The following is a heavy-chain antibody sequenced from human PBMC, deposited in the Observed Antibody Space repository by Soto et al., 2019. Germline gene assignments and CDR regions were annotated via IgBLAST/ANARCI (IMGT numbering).Heavy chain of an antibody. J-gene: IGHJ6*02. V-gene: IGHV3-7*01. Sequence: GGSLRLSCAASGFTFSDYWMTWVRQAPGKGLEWVANIKPDRSEGFYVDSVKGRFTISRDNARNSLYLQMNSLSAEDTAVYYCARYYLRIFGDNFYYYGLDVWGRGTTVTVSS. CDR3: ARYYLRIFGDNFYYYGLDV. CDR1: GFTFSDYW. D-gene: IGHD3-3*02. CDR2: IKPDRSEG.